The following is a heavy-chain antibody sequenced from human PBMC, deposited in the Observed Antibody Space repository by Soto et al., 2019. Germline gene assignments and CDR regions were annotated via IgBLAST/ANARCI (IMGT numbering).Heavy chain of an antibody. CDR2: ISYDGSNK. D-gene: IGHD3-3*01. Sequence: GGYLRLSCAASGFTYSSYGVHWVRQAPGKGLGWVAVISYDGSNKYYADSVKGRFTISRDNSKNTLYLQMNSLRAEDTAVYYCAKDVGLAIWSGSHFVYWGQGTLVTVSS. J-gene: IGHJ4*02. CDR3: AKDVGLAIWSGSHFVY. CDR1: GFTYSSYG. V-gene: IGHV3-30*18.